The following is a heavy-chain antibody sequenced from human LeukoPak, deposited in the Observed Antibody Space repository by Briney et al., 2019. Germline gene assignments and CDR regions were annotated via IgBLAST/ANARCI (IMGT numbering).Heavy chain of an antibody. D-gene: IGHD3-10*01. CDR3: AKGSMVRWDV. J-gene: IGHJ6*02. CDR2: ITSSGAST. Sequence: PGGSLRLSCAASGFTFSSYAMTWVRQAPGKGLEWVSTITSSGASTNYADSAKGRFTISRDNSKNTLYLQMNSLRAEDTAEYYCAKGSMVRWDVWGQGTTVTVSS. V-gene: IGHV3-23*01. CDR1: GFTFSSYA.